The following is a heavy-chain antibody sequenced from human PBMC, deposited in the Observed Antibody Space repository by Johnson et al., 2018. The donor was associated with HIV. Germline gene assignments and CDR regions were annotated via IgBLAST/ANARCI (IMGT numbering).Heavy chain of an antibody. J-gene: IGHJ3*02. V-gene: IGHV3-9*01. D-gene: IGHD2-15*01. Sequence: VQLVESGGGLVQPGRSLRLSCAASGFTFDYYAMHWVRQAPGKGLEWVSGISWNSGRIGYADSVKGRFTISRDNFKNTLYLQMDSLRAEDTAVYFCAREMVAAKDAFDIWGQGTMVTVSS. CDR2: ISWNSGRI. CDR1: GFTFDYYA. CDR3: AREMVAAKDAFDI.